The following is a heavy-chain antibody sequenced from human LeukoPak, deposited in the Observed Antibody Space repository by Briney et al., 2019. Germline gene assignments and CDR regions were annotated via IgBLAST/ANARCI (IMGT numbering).Heavy chain of an antibody. D-gene: IGHD1-26*01. CDR1: GFTFADNA. J-gene: IGHJ6*02. CDR3: ARAPLPYSGSYWGSGFYYGMDV. V-gene: IGHV3-9*01. Sequence: PGGSLRLSCAASGFTFADNAMHWVRQAPGKGLEWVSSISWNSANIGYADSVKGRFTISRDNAKDSLSLQMNSLRAEDTAIYYCARAPLPYSGSYWGSGFYYGMDVWGQGTTVTVSS. CDR2: ISWNSANI.